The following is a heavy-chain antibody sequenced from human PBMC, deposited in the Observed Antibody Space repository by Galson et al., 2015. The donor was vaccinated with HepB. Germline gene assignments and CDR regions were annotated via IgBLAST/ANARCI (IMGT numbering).Heavy chain of an antibody. CDR3: ATEYSSSSTFDY. CDR2: ISYDGGNK. CDR1: GFTFSSYG. D-gene: IGHD6-6*01. Sequence: SLRLSCAASGFTFSSYGMHWVRQAPGKGLEWVALISYDGGNKYYADSVKGRFTISRDNSKNTVYLQMNSLRPEDTAVYYCATEYSSSSTFDYWGQGILVTVSS. V-gene: IGHV3-30*03. J-gene: IGHJ4*02.